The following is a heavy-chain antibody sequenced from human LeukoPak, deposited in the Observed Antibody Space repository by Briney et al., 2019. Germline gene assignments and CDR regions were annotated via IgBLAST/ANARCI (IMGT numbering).Heavy chain of an antibody. CDR1: ELCLTTSGMC. D-gene: IGHD1-26*01. CDR2: IDWDDDK. CDR3: ARSSRVGATYYFDY. J-gene: IGHJ4*02. Sequence: SGPTLLKPTQSLTLTRTFSELCLTTSGMCVCKIRQPPGKSLDWLARIDWDDDKYYNTSLKTRLTISKDTSKNQVVLTITNMDPVDTATYYCARSSRVGATYYFDYWGQGTLVTVSS. V-gene: IGHV2-70*11.